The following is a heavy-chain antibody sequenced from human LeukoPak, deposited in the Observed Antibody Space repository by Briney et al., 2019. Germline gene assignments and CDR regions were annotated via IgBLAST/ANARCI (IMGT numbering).Heavy chain of an antibody. V-gene: IGHV4-59*08. D-gene: IGHD2-2*01. CDR1: GGSISSYY. J-gene: IGHJ4*02. CDR2: IYYSGST. CDR3: ASLSDGVVVPAAYFDY. Sequence: SETLSLTCTVSGGSISSYYWSWIRQPPGKGLEWIGYIYYSGSTNYNPSLKSRVTISVDTSKNQFSPKLSSVTAADTAVYYCASLSDGVVVPAAYFDYWGQGTLVTVSS.